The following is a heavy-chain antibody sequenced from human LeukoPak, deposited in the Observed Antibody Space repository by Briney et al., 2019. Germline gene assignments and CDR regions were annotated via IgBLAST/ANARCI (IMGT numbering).Heavy chain of an antibody. D-gene: IGHD3-22*01. Sequence: SETLSLTCTVSGGSISSYYWSWIRQPPGKGLEWIGYIYYSGSTNYNSSLKSRVTISVDTSKNQFSLKLSSVTAADTAVYYCARTYYYDSSGRDAFDIWGQGTMVTVSS. CDR2: IYYSGST. CDR3: ARTYYYDSSGRDAFDI. J-gene: IGHJ3*02. CDR1: GGSISSYY. V-gene: IGHV4-59*01.